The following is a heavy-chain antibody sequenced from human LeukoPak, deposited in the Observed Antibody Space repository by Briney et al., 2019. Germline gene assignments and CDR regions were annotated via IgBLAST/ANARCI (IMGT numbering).Heavy chain of an antibody. CDR3: ATEGSSPKYFDF. Sequence: GSLRLSCAASGFTFSDVWMSWVRQAPGMGLEWIGRIRSKTHGGTTAYAAPVKGRFSISRDDSKNTLYLQMNSLETEDTAVYYCATEGSSPKYFDFWGQGTLVTVSS. D-gene: IGHD1-26*01. J-gene: IGHJ4*02. CDR2: IRSKTHGGTT. CDR1: GFTFSDVW. V-gene: IGHV3-15*01.